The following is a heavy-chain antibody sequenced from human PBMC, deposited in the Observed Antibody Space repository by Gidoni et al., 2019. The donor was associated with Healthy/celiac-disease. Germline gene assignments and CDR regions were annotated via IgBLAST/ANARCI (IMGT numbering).Heavy chain of an antibody. J-gene: IGHJ4*02. V-gene: IGHV3-23*01. D-gene: IGHD1-20*01. CDR2: ISGSGGST. CDR3: AKDRYNWNHPFDY. CDR1: GFPFSRYA. Sequence: EVQLFESGGGLVQPGGSLRLSCAASGFPFSRYAMSWVRQDPGKGLEWVSAISGSGGSTYYADYVKGRFTISRDNSKNTLYLQMNSLRAEDTAVYYCAKDRYNWNHPFDYWGQGTLVTVSS.